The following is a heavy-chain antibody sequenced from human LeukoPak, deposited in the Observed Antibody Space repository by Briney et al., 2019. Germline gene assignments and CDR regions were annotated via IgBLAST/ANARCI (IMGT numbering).Heavy chain of an antibody. CDR1: GFTFSSYS. CDR3: AREDSSGHMSL. CDR2: ISSSSSYI. D-gene: IGHD3-22*01. J-gene: IGHJ4*02. Sequence: GGSLRLSCAASGFTFSSYSMNSVRQAPGKGLEWVSYISSSSSYIYYADSVKGRFTISRDNAKNSLYLQMNSLRAEDTAVYYCAREDSSGHMSLWGQGTLVIVSS. V-gene: IGHV3-21*01.